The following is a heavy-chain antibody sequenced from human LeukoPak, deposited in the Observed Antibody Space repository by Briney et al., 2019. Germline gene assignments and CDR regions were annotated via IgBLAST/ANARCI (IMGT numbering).Heavy chain of an antibody. Sequence: GGSLRLSCAASGFTFSSYWMHWVRQAPGKGLVWVSRINSDGSSASYADSVKGRFTISRDNAKNTLYLQMNSLRAEDTAVYYCARAVQPGVFAFDIWGQGTMVTVSS. D-gene: IGHD1-1*01. V-gene: IGHV3-74*01. CDR3: ARAVQPGVFAFDI. J-gene: IGHJ3*02. CDR1: GFTFSSYW. CDR2: INSDGSSA.